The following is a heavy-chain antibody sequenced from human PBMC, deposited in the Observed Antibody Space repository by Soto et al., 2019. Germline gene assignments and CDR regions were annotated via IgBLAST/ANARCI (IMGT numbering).Heavy chain of an antibody. CDR2: TDHSGST. J-gene: IGHJ4*02. CDR3: ASSGYSSGWYMG. Sequence: ASETLSLTCAVYSGSFSDYYWSWIRQPPGKGLEWIGETDHSGSTNYNPSLKSRVTISVDTSKNQFSLMLSSVTAADTAVYYCASSGYSSGWYMGWGQGTLVTVSS. D-gene: IGHD6-19*01. CDR1: SGSFSDYY. V-gene: IGHV4-34*01.